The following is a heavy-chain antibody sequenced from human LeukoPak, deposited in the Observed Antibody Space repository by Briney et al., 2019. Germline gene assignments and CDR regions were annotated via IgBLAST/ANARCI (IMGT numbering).Heavy chain of an antibody. J-gene: IGHJ6*02. CDR1: GGSFSGYY. CDR3: ARLGYCSSISCSNYYYYGMDV. V-gene: IGHV4-34*01. CDR2: INHSGST. D-gene: IGHD2-2*01. Sequence: SETLSLTCAVYGGSFSGYYWSWIRQPPGKGLEWIGEINHSGSTNYDPSLKSRVTISVDTSKNQFSLKLSSVTAADTAVYYCARLGYCSSISCSNYYYYGMDVWGQGTTVTVSS.